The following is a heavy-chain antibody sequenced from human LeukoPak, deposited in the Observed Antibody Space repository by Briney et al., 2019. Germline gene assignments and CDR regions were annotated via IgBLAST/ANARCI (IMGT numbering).Heavy chain of an antibody. Sequence: PGGSLRLSCAASGFTFSSYAMIWVRQAPGKGLEWVSSMSGSGGFAYYADSVKGRFTISRDNSKNTLYLQMNSLRAEDTALYYCARCFDIWGQGTMVTVSS. J-gene: IGHJ3*02. CDR1: GFTFSSYA. CDR2: MSGSGGFA. V-gene: IGHV3-23*01. CDR3: ARCFDI.